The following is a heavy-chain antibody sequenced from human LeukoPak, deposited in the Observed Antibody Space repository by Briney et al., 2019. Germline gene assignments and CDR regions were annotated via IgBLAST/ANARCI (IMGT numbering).Heavy chain of an antibody. Sequence: GRSLRLSCAASGFTFSSYAMSWVRQAPGKGLEWVSAISGSGGSTYYADSVKGRFTISRDNSKNTLYLQMNSLRAEDTAVYYCAKAIVGATTPRGFDPWGQGTLVTVSS. V-gene: IGHV3-23*01. CDR2: ISGSGGST. J-gene: IGHJ5*02. CDR1: GFTFSSYA. D-gene: IGHD1-26*01. CDR3: AKAIVGATTPRGFDP.